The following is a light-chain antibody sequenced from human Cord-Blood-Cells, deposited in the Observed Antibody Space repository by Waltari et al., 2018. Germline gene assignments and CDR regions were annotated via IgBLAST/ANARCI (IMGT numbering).Light chain of an antibody. J-gene: IGLJ2*01. CDR1: SSDVGGYNY. V-gene: IGLV2-11*01. CDR3: CSYAGSYNVV. CDR2: DVS. Sequence: QSALTQPRSVSGSPGQSVTISCTGTSSDVGGYNYVSWYQQHPGKAPKLMIYDVSKRPSGVPDRFSGSKSGNAASLTISGLPAEDEADYYCCSYAGSYNVVFGGGTKLTVL.